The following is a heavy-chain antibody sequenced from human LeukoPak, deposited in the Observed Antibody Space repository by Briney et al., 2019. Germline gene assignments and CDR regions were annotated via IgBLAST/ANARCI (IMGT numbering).Heavy chain of an antibody. J-gene: IGHJ4*02. CDR3: VRDPHIVVVPAARVYYFDY. Sequence: GGSLRLSCAASGFTFITYPMNWVRQAPGKGLEWVSSLSSRSSYYIYYADSVKGRFTISRDNAKNSLYLQMDSLRAEDTAVYYCVRDPHIVVVPAARVYYFDYWGQGTLVTVSS. CDR1: GFTFITYP. CDR2: LSSRSSYYI. D-gene: IGHD2-2*01. V-gene: IGHV3-21*01.